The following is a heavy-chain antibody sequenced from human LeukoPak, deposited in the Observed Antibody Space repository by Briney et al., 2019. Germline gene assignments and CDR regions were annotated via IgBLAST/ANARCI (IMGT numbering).Heavy chain of an antibody. V-gene: IGHV4-59*01. Sequence: PSETLSLTCTVSGGSISSYYWSWIRQPPGKGLEWIGYIYYSGSTNYNPSLKSRVTISVDTSKNQFSLKLSSVTAADTAVYYCASSKGSWYFRGNYWGQGTLVTVSS. CDR1: GGSISSYY. CDR2: IYYSGST. D-gene: IGHD6-13*01. J-gene: IGHJ4*02. CDR3: ASSKGSWYFRGNY.